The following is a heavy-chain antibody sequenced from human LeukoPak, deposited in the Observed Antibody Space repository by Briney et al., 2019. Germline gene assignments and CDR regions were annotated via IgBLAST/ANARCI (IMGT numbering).Heavy chain of an antibody. J-gene: IGHJ4*02. Sequence: PSETLSLTCTVSGYSISSGYYWGWIRQPPGKGLEWIGSIYHSGSTYYNPSLKSRVTISVDTSKNQFSLKLSSVAAADTAVYYCAKDQGLYNDWGQGTLVTVSS. CDR3: AKDQGLYND. CDR1: GYSISSGYY. V-gene: IGHV4-38-2*02. CDR2: IYHSGST. D-gene: IGHD1-14*01.